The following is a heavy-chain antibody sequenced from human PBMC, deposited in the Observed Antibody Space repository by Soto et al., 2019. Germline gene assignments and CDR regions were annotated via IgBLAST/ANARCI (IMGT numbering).Heavy chain of an antibody. Sequence: TLSLTCAISGDSVSSNSAAWNWIRQSPSRGLEWLGRTYYRSKWYNDYAVSVKSRITVNPDTSKNQFSLQLNSVTPEDTAVYYCAREVAARYYYYYCMDVWGQGTTVTVSS. D-gene: IGHD6-6*01. CDR1: GDSVSSNSAA. CDR3: AREVAARYYYYYCMDV. CDR2: TYYRSKWYN. V-gene: IGHV6-1*01. J-gene: IGHJ6*02.